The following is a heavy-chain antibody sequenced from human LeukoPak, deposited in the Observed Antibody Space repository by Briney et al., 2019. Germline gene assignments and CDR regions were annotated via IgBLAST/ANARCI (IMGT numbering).Heavy chain of an antibody. J-gene: IGHJ4*02. V-gene: IGHV1-2*02. CDR1: GYTFTGYY. CDR2: INPNSGGT. CDR3: ARGGTGGGSCYFCFV. D-gene: IGHD2-15*01. Sequence: ASVTVSCKASGYTFTGYYMHWVRQAPGQGLEWMGWINPNSGGTNYAQKFQGRVTMTRDTSISTAYMELSRLRSDDTAVYYCARGGTGGGSCYFCFVWGQGTLVTVSS.